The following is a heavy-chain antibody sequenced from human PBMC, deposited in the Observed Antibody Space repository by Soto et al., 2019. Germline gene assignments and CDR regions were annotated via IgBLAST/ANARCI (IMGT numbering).Heavy chain of an antibody. J-gene: IGHJ3*02. CDR2: MSYGGRT. CDR1: GGSISSSSFY. Sequence: QLQLQESGPGLVKPSETLSLTCTVSGGSISSSSFYWGWIRQPPGKGLEWIASMSYGGRTNYNPSLESRVTISVDTSKNQFSLRLSSLTAADTAVYYCATDYDILTGYYTPFENCGCTIW. CDR3: ATDYDILTGYYTPFENCGCTI. D-gene: IGHD3-9*01. V-gene: IGHV4-39*01.